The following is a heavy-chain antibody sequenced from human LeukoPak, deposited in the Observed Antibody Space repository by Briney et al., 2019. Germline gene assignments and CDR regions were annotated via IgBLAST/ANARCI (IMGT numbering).Heavy chain of an antibody. CDR1: GYSISSGYY. Sequence: SETLSLTCSVSGYSISSGYYWGWIRPPPGKGLEWIGIIYHSGSTYYNPSLKSRVTISVDTSKNQFSLKLSSVTAADTAVYYCARMKSSSAWPIDYWGQGTLVTVSS. CDR2: IYHSGST. J-gene: IGHJ4*02. V-gene: IGHV4-38-2*01. CDR3: ARMKSSSAWPIDY. D-gene: IGHD6-19*01.